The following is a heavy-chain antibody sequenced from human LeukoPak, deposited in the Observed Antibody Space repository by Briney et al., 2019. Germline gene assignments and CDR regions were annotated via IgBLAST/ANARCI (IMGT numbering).Heavy chain of an antibody. CDR2: IYPGDSDT. CDR1: GYSFTNYW. CDR3: ARLVGYYDSSGYEVSWFDP. V-gene: IGHV5-51*01. J-gene: IGHJ5*02. D-gene: IGHD3-22*01. Sequence: GESLKISCKGSGYSFTNYWIGWVRQMPGKGLEWMGIIYPGDSDTRYSPSFQGQVTISADKSISTAYLQWSSLRASDTAMYYRARLVGYYDSSGYEVSWFDPWGQGTLVTVSS.